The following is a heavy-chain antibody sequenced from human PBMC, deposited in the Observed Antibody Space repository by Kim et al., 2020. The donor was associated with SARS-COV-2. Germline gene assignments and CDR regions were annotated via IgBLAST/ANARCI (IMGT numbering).Heavy chain of an antibody. CDR1: GVTVSSNY. D-gene: IGHD2-21*02. CDR3: ARGGGAFCGGDCLRTFDL. Sequence: GGSLRLSCAASGVTVSSNYLSWVRQAPGKGLEWVSNIYSSGSTYYADSVKGRFTISRDDSVSTLYLQMNSLRADDTAVYYCARGGGAFCGGDCLRTFDLWGRGTRVTVSS. V-gene: IGHV3-53*01. CDR2: IYSSGST. J-gene: IGHJ2*01.